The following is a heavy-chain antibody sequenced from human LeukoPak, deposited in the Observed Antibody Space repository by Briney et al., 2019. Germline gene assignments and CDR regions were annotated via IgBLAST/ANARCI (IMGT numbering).Heavy chain of an antibody. J-gene: IGHJ4*02. CDR3: ARRTIRGVVFDY. D-gene: IGHD3-10*01. CDR1: GGSISSHY. V-gene: IGHV4-59*08. CDR2: ISDTGNT. Sequence: SETLSLTCTVSGGSISSHYWSWIRQPPGKGLEWIGYISDTGNTIYNISLESRVSISVDTSKNQFSLKLSSVTAADTAVYYCARRTIRGVVFDYWGRGTRVTVSS.